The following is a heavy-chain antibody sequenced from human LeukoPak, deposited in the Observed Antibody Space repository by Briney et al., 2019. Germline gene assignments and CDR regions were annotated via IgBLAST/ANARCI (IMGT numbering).Heavy chain of an antibody. Sequence: SETLSLTCTVSGGSISSYYWSWIRQPPGEGLEWIGYIYYSGSTNYNPSLKSRVTISVDTSKNQFSLKLSSVTAADTAVYYCARASSGWYYFDYWGQGTLVTVSS. CDR2: IYYSGST. V-gene: IGHV4-59*01. CDR3: ARASSGWYYFDY. D-gene: IGHD6-19*01. CDR1: GGSISSYY. J-gene: IGHJ4*02.